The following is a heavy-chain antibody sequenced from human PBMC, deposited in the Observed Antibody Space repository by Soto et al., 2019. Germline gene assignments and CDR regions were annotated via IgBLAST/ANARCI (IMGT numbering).Heavy chain of an antibody. V-gene: IGHV4-34*01. CDR1: GGSFSTYY. J-gene: IGHJ5*02. D-gene: IGHD3-22*01. Sequence: SETLSLTCAVYGGSFSTYYWNWIRQPPGKGLEWIGEINHSGNTQYNPSLKSRVTMSLDTSKNQFSLKLTSVTAADTAVYYCLGWLGSNWLDPWGQGTLVTVSS. CDR2: INHSGNT. CDR3: LGWLGSNWLDP.